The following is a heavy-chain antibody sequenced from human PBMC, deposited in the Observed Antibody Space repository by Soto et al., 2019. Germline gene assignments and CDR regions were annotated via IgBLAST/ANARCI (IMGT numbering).Heavy chain of an antibody. V-gene: IGHV1-2*02. J-gene: IGHJ6*02. Sequence: QVQLVQSGAGVKEHGASMKVSCKASGYTFTAYYIPWVRQAPGQGLEWMGWINPNNDDTRSAQKFQGRVSMRRDTSLSTAYMELRRLGSGDTAVYYCARAGIAAAGSGEYAMDVWGQGTTVAVSS. D-gene: IGHD6-13*01. CDR1: GYTFTAYY. CDR2: INPNNDDT. CDR3: ARAGIAAAGSGEYAMDV.